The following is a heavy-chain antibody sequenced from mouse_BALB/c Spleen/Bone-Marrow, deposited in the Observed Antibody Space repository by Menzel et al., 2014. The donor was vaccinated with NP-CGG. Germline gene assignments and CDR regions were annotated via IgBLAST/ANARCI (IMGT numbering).Heavy chain of an antibody. D-gene: IGHD1-1*01. CDR3: AMYYYGSSLFAY. Sequence: EVQLQQSGAELVKPGASVKLSSTASGFNIKDTYMHWVKQRPEQGLEWIGRIDPANGNTKYDPKSQGKATITADTSSNTAYLQLSSLTSEDTAVYYCAMYYYGSSLFAYWGQGTLVTVSA. CDR2: IDPANGNT. CDR1: GFNIKDTY. V-gene: IGHV14-3*02. J-gene: IGHJ3*01.